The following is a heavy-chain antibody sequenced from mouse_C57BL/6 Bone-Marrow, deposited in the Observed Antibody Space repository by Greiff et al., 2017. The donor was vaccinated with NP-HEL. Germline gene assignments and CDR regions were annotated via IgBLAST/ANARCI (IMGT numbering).Heavy chain of an antibody. J-gene: IGHJ3*01. Sequence: EVQLVESGGGLVQPGGSMKLSCAASGFTFSDAWMDWVRQSPEKGLEWVAEIRNKANNHATYYAESVKGRFTISRDDSKSSVYLQMNSLRAEDTGIYYCTRGDYYYGSSTAWFAYWGQGTLVTVSA. CDR3: TRGDYYYGSSTAWFAY. CDR1: GFTFSDAW. D-gene: IGHD1-1*01. CDR2: IRNKANNHAT. V-gene: IGHV6-6*01.